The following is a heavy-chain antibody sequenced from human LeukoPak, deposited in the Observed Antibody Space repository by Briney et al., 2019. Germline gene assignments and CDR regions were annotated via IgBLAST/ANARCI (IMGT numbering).Heavy chain of an antibody. V-gene: IGHV3-15*01. CDR1: GFTFSNAW. CDR3: AKDLWSEFPVPAAHPFDY. D-gene: IGHD2-2*01. J-gene: IGHJ4*02. CDR2: IKSKTDGGTT. Sequence: GGSLRLSCAASGFTFSNAWMSWVRQAPGKGLEWVGRIKSKTDGGTTDYAAPVKGRFTISRDDSKNTLYLQMNSLRAEDTAVYYCAKDLWSEFPVPAAHPFDYWGQGTLVTVSS.